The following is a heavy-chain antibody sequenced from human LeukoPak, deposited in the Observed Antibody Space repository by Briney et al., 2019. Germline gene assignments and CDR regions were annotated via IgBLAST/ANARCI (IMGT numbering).Heavy chain of an antibody. J-gene: IGHJ5*02. CDR2: FSGSEDSA. V-gene: IGHV3-48*04. Sequence: GGSLRLSCAASGFTVSTYGMSWVRQVPGKGPEWVSGFSGSEDSAYYADSVKGRFTISRDNAKNSLYLQMNSLRAEDTAVYYCARDGPPNWFDPWGQGTLVTVSS. CDR1: GFTVSTYG. CDR3: ARDGPPNWFDP.